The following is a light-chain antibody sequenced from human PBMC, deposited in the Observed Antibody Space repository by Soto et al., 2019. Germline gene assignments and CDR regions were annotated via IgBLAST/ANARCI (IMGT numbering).Light chain of an antibody. CDR1: SSDVGGFNY. V-gene: IGLV2-14*03. J-gene: IGLJ1*01. CDR2: DVT. Sequence: QSVLTQAASVSGSPGQSITISCTGTSSDVGGFNYVSWYQQHPGQAPKLMIYDVTNRPSGVSYRFSGSKSDNTASLTISGPQAEDEADYYCNLYTNSSTYVVGPGTKPTVL. CDR3: NLYTNSSTYV.